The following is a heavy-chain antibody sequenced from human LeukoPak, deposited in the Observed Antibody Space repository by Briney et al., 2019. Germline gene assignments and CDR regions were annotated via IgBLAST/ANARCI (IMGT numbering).Heavy chain of an antibody. J-gene: IGHJ2*01. V-gene: IGHV3-74*01. D-gene: IGHD1-7*01. CDR2: INTDGTNT. CDR3: AREPNGNYRYWYFDL. CDR1: GFTFSSYW. Sequence: PGGSLRLSCAASGFTFSSYWMHWVRQVPGKGLVWVSRINTDGTNTTYADSVKGRFTISRDNAKNSLYLQMNSLRAEDTAVYYCAREPNGNYRYWYFDLWGRGTLVTVSS.